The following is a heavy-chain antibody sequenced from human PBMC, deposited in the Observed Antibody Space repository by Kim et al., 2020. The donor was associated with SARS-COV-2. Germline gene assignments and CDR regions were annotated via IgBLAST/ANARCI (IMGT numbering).Heavy chain of an antibody. D-gene: IGHD6-13*01. CDR3: ARVYHSSSWYGVDY. V-gene: IGHV3-48*03. CDR2: ISTSDSTT. CDR1: GFTFNTYE. J-gene: IGHJ4*02. Sequence: GGSLRLSCAASGFTFNTYEMNWVRQAPGKGLEWVSYISTSDSTTYYADSVKGRFTISRDNAKNSLYLQMNSLGAEDTAVYYCARVYHSSSWYGVDYWGQGTLVTVSS.